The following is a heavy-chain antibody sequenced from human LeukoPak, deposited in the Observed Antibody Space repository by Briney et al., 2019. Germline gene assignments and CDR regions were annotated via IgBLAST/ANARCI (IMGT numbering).Heavy chain of an antibody. CDR2: ISSSSSYI. D-gene: IGHD6-13*01. CDR1: GFTFSSYS. Sequence: PGGSLRLSCAASGFTFSSYSMNWVRQAPGKGLEWVSSISSSSSYIYYADSVKGRFTISRDNAKNSLYLQMNSLRAEDTAVYYCARDKVGAAAGTLDPWGQGTLVTASS. J-gene: IGHJ5*02. V-gene: IGHV3-21*01. CDR3: ARDKVGAAAGTLDP.